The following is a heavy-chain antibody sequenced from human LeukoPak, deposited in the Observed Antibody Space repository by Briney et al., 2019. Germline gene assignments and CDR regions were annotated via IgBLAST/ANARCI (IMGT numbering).Heavy chain of an antibody. Sequence: SETLSLTCTVSGGSVSSHTYYWGWIRQPPGKGLEWIGSMHYIGSSYYNPSLKSRVTISIDTSKNQFSLNLSSVTAADTAVYYCARLAPMTTVTKIDYWGQGTLVTVSS. D-gene: IGHD4-17*01. CDR3: ARLAPMTTVTKIDY. V-gene: IGHV4-39*01. J-gene: IGHJ4*02. CDR2: MHYIGSS. CDR1: GGSVSSHTYY.